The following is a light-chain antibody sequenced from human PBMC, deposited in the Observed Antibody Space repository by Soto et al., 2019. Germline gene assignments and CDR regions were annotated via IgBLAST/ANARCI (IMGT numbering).Light chain of an antibody. CDR2: DAS. Sequence: EVVMTQSPVTLSLSPGERATLSCRASQSVGSKLAWYQQKPGQAPRLLIYDASIRATGIPARFSGSGSGTEFTLTISSLQSEDFAAYYCQQYDNWPRTFGQGTKLEIK. J-gene: IGKJ2*01. CDR1: QSVGSK. V-gene: IGKV3-15*01. CDR3: QQYDNWPRT.